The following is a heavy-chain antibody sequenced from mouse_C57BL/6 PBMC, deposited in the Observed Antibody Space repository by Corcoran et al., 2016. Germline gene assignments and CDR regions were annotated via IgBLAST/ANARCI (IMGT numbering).Heavy chain of an antibody. V-gene: IGHV1-26*01. CDR1: GYTFTDYY. Sequence: EVQLQQSGPELVKPGASVKISCKASGYTFTDYYMNWVKQSHGKSLEWIGDINPNNGGTSYNQKFKGKATLTVDKYSSTAYMELRSLTSEDSAVYYCARRWLLQFAYWGQGTLVTVSA. D-gene: IGHD2-3*01. CDR2: INPNNGGT. CDR3: ARRWLLQFAY. J-gene: IGHJ3*01.